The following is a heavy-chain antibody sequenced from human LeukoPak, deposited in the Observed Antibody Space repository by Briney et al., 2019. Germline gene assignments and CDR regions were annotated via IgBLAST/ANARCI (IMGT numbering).Heavy chain of an antibody. CDR3: ARGDHSSSSDVY. D-gene: IGHD6-6*01. J-gene: IGHJ4*02. CDR1: GFTFSDYA. Sequence: GGSLRLSCAASGFTFSDYAIHWVRQPPGKGLEWVAVIWSDGNNKYYADSVKGRFTISRDNSKNTVYVQMSSLRSEDTAVYYCARGDHSSSSDVYWGQGTLVTVSS. CDR2: IWSDGNNK. V-gene: IGHV3-33*01.